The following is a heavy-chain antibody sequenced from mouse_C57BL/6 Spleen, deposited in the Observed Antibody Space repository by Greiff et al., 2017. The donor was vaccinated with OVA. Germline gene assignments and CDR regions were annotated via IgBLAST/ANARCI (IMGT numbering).Heavy chain of an antibody. Sequence: QVHVKQSGAELVRPGASVTLSCKASGYTFTDYEMHWVKQTPVHGLEWIGAIDPETGGTAYNQKFKGKAILTADKSSSTAYMELRSLTSEDSAVYYCTRCDYGNYVLYFDYWGQGTTLTVSS. D-gene: IGHD2-1*01. J-gene: IGHJ2*01. CDR2: IDPETGGT. CDR1: GYTFTDYE. V-gene: IGHV1-15*01. CDR3: TRCDYGNYVLYFDY.